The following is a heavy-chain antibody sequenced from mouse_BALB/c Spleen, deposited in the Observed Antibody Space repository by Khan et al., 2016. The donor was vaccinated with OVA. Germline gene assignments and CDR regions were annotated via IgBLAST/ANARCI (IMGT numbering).Heavy chain of an antibody. V-gene: IGHV2-3*01. J-gene: IGHJ4*01. CDR1: GFSLTSYG. Sequence: QVQLKESGPGLVAPSQSLSITCTVSGFSLTSYGVSWIRQPPGKGLEWLGVMWGDGNTNYHSALRSRLSISKDNSTSQVFLKLNSLQTDDTATYYCAKQNHGTLYAVDYWGQGTSVTVSS. CDR2: MWGDGNT. CDR3: AKQNHGTLYAVDY. D-gene: IGHD2-1*01.